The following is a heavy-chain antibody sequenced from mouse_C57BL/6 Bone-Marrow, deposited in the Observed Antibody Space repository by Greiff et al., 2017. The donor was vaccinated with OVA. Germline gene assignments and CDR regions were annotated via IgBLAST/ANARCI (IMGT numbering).Heavy chain of an antibody. CDR2: ISYDGSN. Sequence: ESGPGLVKPSQSLSLTCSVTGYSITSGYYWNWIRQFPGNKLEWMGYISYDGSNNYNPSLKNRISITRDTSKNQFFLKLNSVTTEDTATYYCARGPIYDGYYGAYWGQGTLVTVSA. V-gene: IGHV3-6*01. J-gene: IGHJ3*01. CDR1: GYSITSGYY. CDR3: ARGPIYDGYYGAY. D-gene: IGHD2-3*01.